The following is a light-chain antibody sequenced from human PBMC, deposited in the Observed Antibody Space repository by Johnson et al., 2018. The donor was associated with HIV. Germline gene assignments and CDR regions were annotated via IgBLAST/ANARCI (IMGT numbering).Light chain of an antibody. CDR2: DND. CDR3: GTWDCSLSALWPYV. Sequence: QSVLTQPPSVSAAPGQKVTISCSGSSSNIGNNYVSWYQQLPGTGPKLLIYDNDKRPSGIPDRFSGSKSGTSATLVITGRQTGDEAVYYCGTWDCSLSALWPYVFGTGTKVTVL. V-gene: IGLV1-51*01. J-gene: IGLJ1*01. CDR1: SSNIGNNY.